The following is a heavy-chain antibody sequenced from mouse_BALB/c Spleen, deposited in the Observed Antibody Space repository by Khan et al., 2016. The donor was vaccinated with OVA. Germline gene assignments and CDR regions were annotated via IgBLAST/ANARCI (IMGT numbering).Heavy chain of an antibody. CDR1: GYTFTDYY. CDR2: IYPGNDNT. Sequence: QVQLQQSGAELARPGASVRLSCKASGYTFTDYYINWMKQRTGQGLEWIGHIYPGNDNTYYNENFTGKATLTADKSSSTAFMHLSSLTSEASAVYFCSRSGLGSFAFWGQGTLVTVS. J-gene: IGHJ3*01. D-gene: IGHD3-1*01. CDR3: SRSGLGSFAF. V-gene: IGHV1-77*01.